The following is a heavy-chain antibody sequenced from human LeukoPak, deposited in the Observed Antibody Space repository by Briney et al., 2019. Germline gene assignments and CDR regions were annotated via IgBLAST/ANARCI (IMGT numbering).Heavy chain of an antibody. CDR1: GYTFTSYY. CDR3: ARDSTGDIYYDSSGYYGNFYY. D-gene: IGHD3-22*01. J-gene: IGHJ4*02. CDR2: INPSGGST. Sequence: APVKVSCKASGYTFTSYYMHWVRQAPGQGLEWMGIINPSGGSTSYAQKFQGRVTMTRDTSTSTVYMELSSLRSEDTAVYYCARDSTGDIYYDSSGYYGNFYYWGQGTLVTVSS. V-gene: IGHV1-46*01.